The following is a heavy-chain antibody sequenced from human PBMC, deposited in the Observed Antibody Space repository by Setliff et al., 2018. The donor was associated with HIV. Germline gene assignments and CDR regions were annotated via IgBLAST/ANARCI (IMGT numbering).Heavy chain of an antibody. V-gene: IGHV4-4*09. D-gene: IGHD6-19*01. CDR2: MFASGAT. Sequence: SETLSLTCTVSGGSISTYYWSWVRQPPGKGLEWMGYMFASGATNYNPSLKSRVTISVDTSKNQFSLKLSFVTAADTAVYYCARGPPGSSIGWYVGYWGQGTLVTVSS. CDR3: ARGPPGSSIGWYVGY. CDR1: GGSISTYY. J-gene: IGHJ4*02.